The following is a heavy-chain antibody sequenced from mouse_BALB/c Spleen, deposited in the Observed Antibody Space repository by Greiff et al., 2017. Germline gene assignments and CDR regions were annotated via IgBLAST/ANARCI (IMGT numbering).Heavy chain of an antibody. Sequence: EVQRVESGGGLVKPGGSLKLSCAASGFTFSSYAMSWVRQSPEKRLEWVAEISSGGSYTYYPDTVTGRFTISRDNAKNTLYLEMSSLRSEDTAMYYCARKTGTAPMDYWGQGTSVTVSS. CDR3: ARKTGTAPMDY. CDR2: ISSGGSYT. CDR1: GFTFSSYA. V-gene: IGHV5-9-4*01. J-gene: IGHJ4*01. D-gene: IGHD4-1*01.